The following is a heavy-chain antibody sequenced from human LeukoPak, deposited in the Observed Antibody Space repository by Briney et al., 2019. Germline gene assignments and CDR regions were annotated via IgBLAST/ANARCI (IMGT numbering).Heavy chain of an antibody. V-gene: IGHV3-30-3*01. Sequence: GRSLRLSCAASGFTFSSYAMHWVRQAPGKGLEWVAVISYDGSNKYYADSVKGRFTISRDNSKNTLYLQMNSLRAEDTAVYYCARGAVTPPLAAAGKNWFDPWGQGTLVTVSS. CDR1: GFTFSSYA. CDR3: ARGAVTPPLAAAGKNWFDP. D-gene: IGHD6-13*01. CDR2: ISYDGSNK. J-gene: IGHJ5*02.